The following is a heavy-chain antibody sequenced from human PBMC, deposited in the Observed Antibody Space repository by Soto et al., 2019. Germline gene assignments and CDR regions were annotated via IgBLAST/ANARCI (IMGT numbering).Heavy chain of an antibody. Sequence: QVQLVQSGDEVKQPGASVKVSCKASGSTITAYGISWVRQAPGQGLEGMAWISSHKGNTSYAQNLQGRVTMTTDTSTSTASLELRSLRSDDTAVDYCASSSIAAAGPFDYWGQGALVTVSS. CDR1: GSTITAYG. D-gene: IGHD6-13*01. J-gene: IGHJ4*02. CDR3: ASSSIAAAGPFDY. V-gene: IGHV1-18*01. CDR2: ISSHKGNT.